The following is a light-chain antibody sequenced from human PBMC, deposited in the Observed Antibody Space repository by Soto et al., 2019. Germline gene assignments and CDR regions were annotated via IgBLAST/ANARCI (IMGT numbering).Light chain of an antibody. Sequence: EIVMTQSPATLSVSPGERATLSCRASQSVSSNLAWYQQKPGQAPRLLIYGASTRATGIPARFSGSGSGTEVTLTISSLQSEDFAVYDCQQYNNWPPWTFGQGTKVELK. J-gene: IGKJ1*01. CDR1: QSVSSN. CDR3: QQYNNWPPWT. V-gene: IGKV3-15*01. CDR2: GAS.